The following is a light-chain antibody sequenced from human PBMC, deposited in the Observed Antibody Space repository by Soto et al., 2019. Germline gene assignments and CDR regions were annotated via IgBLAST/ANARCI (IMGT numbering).Light chain of an antibody. CDR3: QQYKYWPLA. CDR2: GAS. V-gene: IGKV3-15*01. Sequence: ETVMTQSPATLSVSPGEGATLSCRASRSISSSLAWYQQKPGRAPRLLIYGASTRATDIPARFSGSGSGTEFTLTISSVQSEDFAIYYCQQYKYWPLAFGGGTRVEIK. J-gene: IGKJ4*01. CDR1: RSISSS.